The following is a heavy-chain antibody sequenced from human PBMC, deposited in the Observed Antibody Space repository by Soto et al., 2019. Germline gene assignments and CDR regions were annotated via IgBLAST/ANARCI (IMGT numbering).Heavy chain of an antibody. D-gene: IGHD2-21*02. Sequence: GGSLGLGCAGSGFTFSRYSMHWVRQAPGKGLEWVSSIGTRSDIYYADSVKGRFTISRDNAKNSLSLQMNSLRAEDTGVYYCAREETAWPLAYGLDVWGQGTTVTVSS. V-gene: IGHV3-21*01. CDR3: AREETAWPLAYGLDV. CDR1: GFTFSRYS. J-gene: IGHJ6*02. CDR2: IGTRSDI.